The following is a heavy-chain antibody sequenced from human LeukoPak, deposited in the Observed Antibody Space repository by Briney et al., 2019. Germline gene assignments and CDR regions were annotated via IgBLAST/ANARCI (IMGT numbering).Heavy chain of an antibody. D-gene: IGHD6-13*01. CDR1: GFTFSSYW. Sequence: GGSLRLSCAASGFTFSSYWMSWVRPAPGKGLEWVANIKQDGSEKYYVDSVKGRFTISRDNAKNSLYLQMNSLRAEDTAVYYCARSGQQLVRDDAFDIWGQGTMVTVSS. J-gene: IGHJ3*02. CDR2: IKQDGSEK. V-gene: IGHV3-7*01. CDR3: ARSGQQLVRDDAFDI.